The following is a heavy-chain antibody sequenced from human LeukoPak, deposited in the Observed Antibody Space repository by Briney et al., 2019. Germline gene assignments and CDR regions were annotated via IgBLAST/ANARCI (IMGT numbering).Heavy chain of an antibody. V-gene: IGHV3-21*01. Sequence: PGGSLRLSCAASGFTFSSYSMNWVRQAPGKGPEWVSSISSSSSYIYYADSVKGRFTISRDNAKNSLYLQMNSLRAEDTAVYYCARDLQSIVVVPAAIEYWGQGTLVTVSS. CDR1: GFTFSSYS. D-gene: IGHD2-2*01. CDR2: ISSSSSYI. CDR3: ARDLQSIVVVPAAIEY. J-gene: IGHJ4*02.